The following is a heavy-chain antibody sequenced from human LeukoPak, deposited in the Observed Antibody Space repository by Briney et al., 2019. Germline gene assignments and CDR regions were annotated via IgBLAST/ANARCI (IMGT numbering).Heavy chain of an antibody. Sequence: ASVKVSCKASGYTFTGYYMHWVRQAPGQGLEWMGWINPNSGGTNYAQKFQGRVTMIRDTSISTAYMELRSLRSDDTAVYYCARDIHRGDYDFWSGYCPDYWGQGTLVTVSS. D-gene: IGHD3-3*01. CDR3: ARDIHRGDYDFWSGYCPDY. V-gene: IGHV1-2*02. CDR1: GYTFTGYY. CDR2: INPNSGGT. J-gene: IGHJ4*02.